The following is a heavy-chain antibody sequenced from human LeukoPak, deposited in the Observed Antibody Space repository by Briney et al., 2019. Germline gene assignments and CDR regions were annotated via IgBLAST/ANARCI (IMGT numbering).Heavy chain of an antibody. CDR1: GYTFPSYY. CDR3: ARGLRRGGRRMGGAHYYFDY. CDR2: INPSGGNT. V-gene: IGHV1-46*01. Sequence: GASVKVSCKASGYTFPSYYMHWVRQAPGQGLEWMGVINPSGGNTNSAQKFQGRVTMTRNTSISTAYMELSSLRSEDTAVYYCARGLRRGGRRMGGAHYYFDYWGQGTLVTVSS. D-gene: IGHD2-15*01. J-gene: IGHJ4*02.